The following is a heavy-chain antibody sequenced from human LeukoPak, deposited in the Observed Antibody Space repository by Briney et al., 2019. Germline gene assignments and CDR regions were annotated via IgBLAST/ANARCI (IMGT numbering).Heavy chain of an antibody. CDR1: VYTFTSYD. V-gene: IGHV1-8*01. J-gene: IGHJ5*02. Sequence: ASVKVSCKASVYTFTSYDINCVRQATGQGLEWMGWMNPNSGNTGYAQKFQGRVTMTRNTSISTAYMELSSLRSEDTAVYYCAREGGSIDWFDPWGQGTLVTVSS. D-gene: IGHD3-16*01. CDR2: MNPNSGNT. CDR3: AREGGSIDWFDP.